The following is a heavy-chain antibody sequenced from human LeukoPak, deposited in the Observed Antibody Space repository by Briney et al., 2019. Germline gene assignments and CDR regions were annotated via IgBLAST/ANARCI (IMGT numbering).Heavy chain of an antibody. CDR1: GYTFTSYG. V-gene: IGHV1-18*01. D-gene: IGHD5-12*01. Sequence: GASVKVSCKASGYTFTSYGISWVRQAPGQGLEWMGWISAYNSNTNYVQKLQGRVTMTTGTSTSTAYMELRSLTSDDTAVYYCARDRPFEIVAHDAFDIWGQGTMVTVSA. J-gene: IGHJ3*02. CDR2: ISAYNSNT. CDR3: ARDRPFEIVAHDAFDI.